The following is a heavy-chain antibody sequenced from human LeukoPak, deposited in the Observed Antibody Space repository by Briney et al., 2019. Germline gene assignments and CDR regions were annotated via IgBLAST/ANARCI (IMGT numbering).Heavy chain of an antibody. Sequence: SETLSLTCTVSGGSISSSSYYWGWIRQPPGKGLAWIGSIYHSGSTYYNPSLKSRVTISVDTSKNQFSLKLSSVTAADTAVYYCARANPPPGIAAAGDYWGQGTLVTVSS. D-gene: IGHD6-13*01. CDR3: ARANPPPGIAAAGDY. J-gene: IGHJ4*02. CDR2: IYHSGST. CDR1: GGSISSSSYY. V-gene: IGHV4-39*07.